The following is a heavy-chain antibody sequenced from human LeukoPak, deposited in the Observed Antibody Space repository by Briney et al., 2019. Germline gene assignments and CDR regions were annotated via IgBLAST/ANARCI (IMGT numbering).Heavy chain of an antibody. CDR1: GFTFSSYA. CDR3: AKDQPEGYYYDSSGLRY. J-gene: IGHJ4*02. V-gene: IGHV3-23*01. Sequence: PGGSLRLSCAASGFTFSSYAMSWVRQAPGKGLEWVSGSGSGGSTHYADSVKGRFTISRDNSKNTLYLQMNSLRAEDTAVYYCAKDQPEGYYYDSSGLRYWGQGTLVTVSS. CDR2: SGSGGST. D-gene: IGHD3-22*01.